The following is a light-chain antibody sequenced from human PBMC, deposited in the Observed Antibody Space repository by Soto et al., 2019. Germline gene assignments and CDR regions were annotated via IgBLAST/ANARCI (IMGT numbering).Light chain of an antibody. CDR3: QQYFNWPLTWT. Sequence: EVVLTQSPATLSVSAGGTVTLSCRASQSVRTNVAWYQQIPGQAPRLLVYGASTRATGVPARFTGSGSGIEFSLTISSLLSEGSAFYYCQQYFNWPLTWTFGPGTKV. CDR1: QSVRTN. J-gene: IGKJ1*01. CDR2: GAS. V-gene: IGKV3-15*01.